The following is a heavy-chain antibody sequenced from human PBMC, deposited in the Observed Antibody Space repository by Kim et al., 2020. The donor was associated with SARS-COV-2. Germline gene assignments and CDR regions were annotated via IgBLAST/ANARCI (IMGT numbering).Heavy chain of an antibody. V-gene: IGHV3-33*01. Sequence: GGSLRLSCAASGFTFSSYGMHWVRQAPGKGLEWVAVIWYDGSNKYYADSVKGRFTISRDNSKNTLYLQMNSLRAEDTAVYYCARERVVVVAAPLDVWGQGTTVTVSS. CDR2: IWYDGSNK. D-gene: IGHD2-15*01. J-gene: IGHJ6*02. CDR3: ARERVVVVAAPLDV. CDR1: GFTFSSYG.